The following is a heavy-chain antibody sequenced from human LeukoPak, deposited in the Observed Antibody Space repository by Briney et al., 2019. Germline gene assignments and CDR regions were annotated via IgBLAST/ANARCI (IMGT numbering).Heavy chain of an antibody. Sequence: GGSLRLSCAASGFTVSGYSINWVRQAPGKGLEWVSSISSRFDNIWYADSVRGRFTISRDNAQNSVLLQMNSLRAEDMAVYYCARDGGRGYSGYALDLWGRGSLVTVSS. CDR1: GFTVSGYS. D-gene: IGHD5-12*01. CDR2: ISSRFDNI. J-gene: IGHJ2*01. CDR3: ARDGGRGYSGYALDL. V-gene: IGHV3-21*01.